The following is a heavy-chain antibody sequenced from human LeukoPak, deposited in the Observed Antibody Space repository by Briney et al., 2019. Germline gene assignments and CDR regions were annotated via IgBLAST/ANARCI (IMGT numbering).Heavy chain of an antibody. CDR2: IYHSGST. J-gene: IGHJ3*02. CDR1: GYSISSGYY. D-gene: IGHD3-3*01. V-gene: IGHV4-38-2*01. Sequence: PSETLSLTCAVSGYSISSGYYWGWIRQPPGKGLEWIGSIYHSGSTYYNPSLKSRVTISVDTSKNQSSLKLSSVTAADTAVYYCARTYYDFWSGFNAFDIWGQGTMVTVSS. CDR3: ARTYYDFWSGFNAFDI.